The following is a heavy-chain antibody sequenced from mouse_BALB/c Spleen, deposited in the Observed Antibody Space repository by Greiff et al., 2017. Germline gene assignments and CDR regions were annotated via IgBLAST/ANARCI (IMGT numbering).Heavy chain of an antibody. J-gene: IGHJ4*01. V-gene: IGHV14-4*02. CDR1: GFNIKDYY. D-gene: IGHD1-1*01. Sequence: VQLQQSGAELVRSGASVKLSCTASGFNIKDYYMHWVKQRPEQGLEWIGWIDPENGDTEYAPKFQGKATMTADTSSNTAYLQLSSLTSEDTAVYYCNGGDYYGRHGAMDYWGQGTSVTVSS. CDR2: IDPENGDT. CDR3: NGGDYYGRHGAMDY.